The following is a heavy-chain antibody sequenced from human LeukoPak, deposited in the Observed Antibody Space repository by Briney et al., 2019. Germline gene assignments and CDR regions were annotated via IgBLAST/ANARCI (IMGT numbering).Heavy chain of an antibody. CDR3: ARDLGQLWGNYFDY. J-gene: IGHJ4*02. V-gene: IGHV1-46*01. Sequence: ASVKVSCKASGYTITNNYMHWVRQAPGQGLEWMGVINPSGTGTSYAQKFQGRVTMTRDMSTSTVYMELSSLRSEDTAVYYCARDLGQLWGNYFDYWGQGTLVTVSS. CDR2: INPSGTGT. CDR1: GYTITNNY. D-gene: IGHD5-18*01.